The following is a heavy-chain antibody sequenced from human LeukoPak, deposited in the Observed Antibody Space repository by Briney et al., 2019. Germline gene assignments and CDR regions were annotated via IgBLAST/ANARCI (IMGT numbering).Heavy chain of an antibody. CDR1: GYTLTSYD. J-gene: IGHJ4*02. Sequence: GASVKVSCKASGYTLTSYDINWVRQATGQGLEWMGWMNPNSGNTGYAQKFQGRVTMTEDTSTDTAYMELSSLRSEDTAVYYCAIFGGVIVKDYWGQGTLVTVSS. CDR3: AIFGGVIVKDY. V-gene: IGHV1-8*01. CDR2: MNPNSGNT. D-gene: IGHD3-16*02.